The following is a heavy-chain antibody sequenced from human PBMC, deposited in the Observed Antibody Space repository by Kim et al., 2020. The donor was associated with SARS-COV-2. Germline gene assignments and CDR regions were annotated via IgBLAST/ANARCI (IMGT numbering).Heavy chain of an antibody. J-gene: IGHJ3*02. CDR3: ARDLRFGYSYGYSAFDI. CDR1: GGSISSYY. Sequence: SETLSLTCTVSGGSISSYYWSWIRQPPGKGLEWMGYIYYSGSTNYNPSLKSRVTISVDTSKNQFSLKLSSVTAADTAVYYCARDLRFGYSYGYSAFDIWGQGRRVTGSS. CDR2: IYYSGST. V-gene: IGHV4-59*01. D-gene: IGHD5-18*01.